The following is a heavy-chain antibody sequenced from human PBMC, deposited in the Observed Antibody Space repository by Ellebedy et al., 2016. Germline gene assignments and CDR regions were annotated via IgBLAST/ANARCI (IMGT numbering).Heavy chain of an antibody. D-gene: IGHD3-22*01. J-gene: IGHJ5*02. Sequence: SETLSLTCTVSGGSISSGGYYWSWIRQHPGKGLEWIGYIYYSGSTYYNPSLKSRVTISVDTSKNQFSLKLSSVTAADTAVYYCTLFTMMQNWFDPWGQGTLVTVSS. CDR1: GGSISSGGYY. V-gene: IGHV4-31*03. CDR3: TLFTMMQNWFDP. CDR2: IYYSGST.